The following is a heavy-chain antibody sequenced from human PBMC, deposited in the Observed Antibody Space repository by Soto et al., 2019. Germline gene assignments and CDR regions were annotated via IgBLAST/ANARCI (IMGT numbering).Heavy chain of an antibody. CDR1: GGTFSSYT. V-gene: IGHV1-69*02. J-gene: IGHJ6*03. CDR3: ARGNYGSGSYSYYYYYMDV. CDR2: IIPILGIA. D-gene: IGHD3-10*01. Sequence: QVQLVQSGAEVKKPGSSVKVSCKASGGTFSSYTISWVRQAPGQGLEWMGRIIPILGIANYAQKFQGRVTITAGKSTSTAYMELSSLRSEDTAVYYCARGNYGSGSYSYYYYYMDVWGKGTTVTVSS.